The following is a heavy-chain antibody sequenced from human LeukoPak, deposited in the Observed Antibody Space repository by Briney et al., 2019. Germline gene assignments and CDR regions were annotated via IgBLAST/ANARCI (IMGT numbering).Heavy chain of an antibody. D-gene: IGHD2/OR15-2a*01. Sequence: GGSLRLSCAAPGITFSNYNMNWVRQAPGKGLQWVSYISSGGDIMHYADSVKGRFTSSRDNAKNSGYLEMNSLGAEDTAVYYCATNLIGAGEYFQQWGQGTLVTVSS. CDR1: GITFSNYN. V-gene: IGHV3-48*04. J-gene: IGHJ1*01. CDR2: ISSGGDIM. CDR3: ATNLIGAGEYFQQ.